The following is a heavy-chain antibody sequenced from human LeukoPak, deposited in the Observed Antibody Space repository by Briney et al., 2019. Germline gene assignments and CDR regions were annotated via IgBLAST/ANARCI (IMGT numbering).Heavy chain of an antibody. CDR2: IKQDGSEK. CDR1: GFTFSSYW. Sequence: GGSLRLSCAASGFTFSSYWMSWVRQAPGKGLEWVANIKQDGSEKYYVDSVKGRFTISRDNDKNSLYLQMNSLRAEDTAVYYCARDGYSGYDFGNYWGQGTLVTVSS. J-gene: IGHJ4*02. V-gene: IGHV3-7*01. D-gene: IGHD5-12*01. CDR3: ARDGYSGYDFGNY.